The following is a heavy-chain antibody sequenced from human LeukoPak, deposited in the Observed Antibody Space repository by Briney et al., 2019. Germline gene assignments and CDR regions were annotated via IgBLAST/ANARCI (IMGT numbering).Heavy chain of an antibody. J-gene: IGHJ4*02. CDR2: INPSGGST. D-gene: IGHD4-17*01. V-gene: IGHV1-46*01. Sequence: ASVKVSCKASGYTFTSYYVHCVRQAPGQGLEWMGIINPSGGSTSYAQKFQGRVTMTRDTSTSTVYMELSSLRSEDTAVYYCARGVAVTTRLGYFDYWGQGTLVTVSS. CDR3: ARGVAVTTRLGYFDY. CDR1: GYTFTSYY.